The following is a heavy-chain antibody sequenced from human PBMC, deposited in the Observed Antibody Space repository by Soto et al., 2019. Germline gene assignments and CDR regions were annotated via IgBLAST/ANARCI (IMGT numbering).Heavy chain of an antibody. D-gene: IGHD3-10*01. Sequence: PGGSLRLSCAASRFTFSSYGMHWVRQAPGKGLEWVAVIWYDGSNKYYADSVKGRFTISRDNSKNTLYLQMNSLRAEDTAVYYCARGLYYYGSGTIMDVWGKGTTVTVSS. CDR3: ARGLYYYGSGTIMDV. J-gene: IGHJ6*03. CDR1: RFTFSSYG. V-gene: IGHV3-33*01. CDR2: IWYDGSNK.